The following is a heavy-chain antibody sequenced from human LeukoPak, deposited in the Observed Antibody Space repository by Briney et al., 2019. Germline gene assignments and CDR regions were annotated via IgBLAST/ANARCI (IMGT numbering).Heavy chain of an antibody. Sequence: SVKVSCKASGGTFSSYAISWVRQAPGQGLEWMGRIIPILGIANYAQKFQGRVTITADKSTSTAYMELSSLRSEDTAVYYCARSRIVGSAGPFDYWGQGTLVTVSS. D-gene: IGHD1-26*01. CDR3: ARSRIVGSAGPFDY. V-gene: IGHV1-69*04. J-gene: IGHJ4*02. CDR1: GGTFSSYA. CDR2: IIPILGIA.